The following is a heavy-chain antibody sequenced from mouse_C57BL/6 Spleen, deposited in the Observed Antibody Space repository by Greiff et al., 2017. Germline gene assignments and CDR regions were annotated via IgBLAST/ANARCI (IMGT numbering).Heavy chain of an antibody. CDR1: GYSFTSYY. D-gene: IGHD1-2*01. CDR3: AREDYGRAMDY. CDR2: IYPGSGNT. Sequence: VKLMESGPELVKPGASVKISCKASGYSFTSYYIHWVKQRPGQGLEWIGWIYPGSGNTKYNEKFKGKATLTADTSSSTAYMQLSSLTSEDSAVYYCAREDYGRAMDYWGQGTSVTVSS. V-gene: IGHV1-66*01. J-gene: IGHJ4*01.